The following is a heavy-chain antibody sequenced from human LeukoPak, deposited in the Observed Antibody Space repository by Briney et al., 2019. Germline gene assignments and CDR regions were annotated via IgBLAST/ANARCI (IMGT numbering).Heavy chain of an antibody. Sequence: KTSETLSLTCTVSGGSISSYYWSWIRQPAGKGLEWIGRIYTSGSTNYNPSLKSRVTMSVDTSKNQFSLKLSSVTAADTAVYYCARVGDSSSWYETYYFDYWGQGTPVTVSS. D-gene: IGHD6-13*01. V-gene: IGHV4-4*07. CDR2: IYTSGST. CDR1: GGSISSYY. J-gene: IGHJ4*02. CDR3: ARVGDSSSWYETYYFDY.